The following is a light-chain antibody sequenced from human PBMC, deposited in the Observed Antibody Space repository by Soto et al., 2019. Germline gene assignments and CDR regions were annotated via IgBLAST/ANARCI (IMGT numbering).Light chain of an antibody. CDR2: LNSDGSH. Sequence: QSVLTQSPSASASLGASVKLTCTLSSGHSSYAIAWHQQQPEKGPRYLMKLNSDGSHSKGDGIPDRFSGSSSGAESYLTISSLQYEDEADYYCQTWGTGIVVFGGGTKVTVL. CDR3: QTWGTGIVV. CDR1: SGHSSYA. J-gene: IGLJ2*01. V-gene: IGLV4-69*01.